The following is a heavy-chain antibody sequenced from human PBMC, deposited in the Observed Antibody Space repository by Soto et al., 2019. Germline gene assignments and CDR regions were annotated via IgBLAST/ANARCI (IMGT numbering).Heavy chain of an antibody. D-gene: IGHD3-3*01. CDR3: ARGGGALITIFWSGYYTAPYYYGMDV. Sequence: GASVKVSCKASGYTFTSYDINWVRQATGQGLEWMGWMNPNSGNTGYAQKFQGRVTMTRNTSISTAYMELSSLRSEDTAVYYCARGGGALITIFWSGYYTAPYYYGMDVWGQGTTVTVSS. CDR2: MNPNSGNT. V-gene: IGHV1-8*01. J-gene: IGHJ6*02. CDR1: GYTFTSYD.